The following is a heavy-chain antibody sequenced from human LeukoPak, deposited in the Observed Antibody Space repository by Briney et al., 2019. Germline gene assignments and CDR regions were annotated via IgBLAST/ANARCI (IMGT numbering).Heavy chain of an antibody. CDR2: MYSVGST. D-gene: IGHD6-19*01. Sequence: GGSLRLSCEASGFTFSSYGMTWVRQPPGKGLEWVSVMYSVGSTYYADSVKGRFTISRDNSKNTLYLLMNSLRAEDTAVYYCASSYSSGWYRILGGDYWGQGTLVTVSS. CDR1: GFTFSSYG. CDR3: ASSYSSGWYRILGGDY. J-gene: IGHJ4*02. V-gene: IGHV3-66*01.